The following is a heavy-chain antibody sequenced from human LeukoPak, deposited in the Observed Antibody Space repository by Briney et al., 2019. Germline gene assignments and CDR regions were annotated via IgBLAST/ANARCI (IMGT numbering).Heavy chain of an antibody. CDR2: LIENGATT. J-gene: IGHJ4*02. CDR1: GFTFSSHA. CDR3: AREGYSSGWYRL. V-gene: IGHV3-23*01. D-gene: IGHD6-19*01. Sequence: GSLRLSCAASGFTFSSHAMSWVRRASGKGLEWVSGLIENGATTYYADSVKGRFTISRDNSRNTMYLQMNSLRVEDTAVYYCAREGYSSGWYRLWGQGTLVTVSS.